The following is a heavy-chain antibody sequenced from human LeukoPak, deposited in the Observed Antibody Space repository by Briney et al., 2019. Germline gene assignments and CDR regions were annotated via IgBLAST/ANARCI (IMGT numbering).Heavy chain of an antibody. CDR2: IYYSGST. Sequence: PSETLSLTCTVSGGSISSSSYYWGWIRQPPGKGLEWIGSIYYSGSTYYNPSLKSRVTISVDTSKNQFSLKLSSVTAVDTAVYYCARDRGDYVGEVDYWGQGTLVTVSS. D-gene: IGHD4-17*01. CDR1: GGSISSSSYY. V-gene: IGHV4-39*07. CDR3: ARDRGDYVGEVDY. J-gene: IGHJ4*02.